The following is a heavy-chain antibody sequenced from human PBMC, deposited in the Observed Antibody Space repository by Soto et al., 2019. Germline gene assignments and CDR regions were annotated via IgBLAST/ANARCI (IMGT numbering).Heavy chain of an antibody. V-gene: IGHV3-48*01. CDR1: GSTFSTYS. CDR3: AKNDWAGTFFDY. J-gene: IGHJ4*02. D-gene: IGHD3-9*01. Sequence: PGGSLRLSCAASGSTFSTYSMNWVRQAPGKGLEWVSYISTSSSSIYYADSVKGRFTISRDNAKNSLYLQMNSLRAEDTAVYYCAKNDWAGTFFDYLGQGILVNVSS. CDR2: ISTSSSSI.